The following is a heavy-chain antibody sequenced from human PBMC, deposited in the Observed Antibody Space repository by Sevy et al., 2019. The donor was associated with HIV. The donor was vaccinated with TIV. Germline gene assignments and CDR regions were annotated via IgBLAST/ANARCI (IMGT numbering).Heavy chain of an antibody. CDR2: ISHDGSLK. CDR1: GFIFTNYG. J-gene: IGHJ3*02. CDR3: EKGSRATGSAFDI. Sequence: GGSLRLSCAASGFIFTNYGMHWVRQAPGKGLEWVAVISHDGSLKYYADSVRGRVTSSRDSCKNTVSLQMNSLRLEDTAVYYCEKGSRATGSAFDIWGQGTMVTVSS. V-gene: IGHV3-30*18. D-gene: IGHD2-15*01.